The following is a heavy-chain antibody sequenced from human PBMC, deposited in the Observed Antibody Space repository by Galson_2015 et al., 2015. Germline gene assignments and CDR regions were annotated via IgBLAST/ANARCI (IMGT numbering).Heavy chain of an antibody. Sequence: SLRLSCAASGFTFSSYVMSWVRQAPGKGLEWVSVISGSGGSTYYADSVKGRFTISRDNSMNTLYLQMNSLRAEDTAVYYCAKHSSTPWYSFDYWGLGTLVPGSS. D-gene: IGHD1-26*01. CDR1: GFTFSSYV. J-gene: IGHJ4*02. CDR3: AKHSSTPWYSFDY. V-gene: IGHV3-23*01. CDR2: ISGSGGST.